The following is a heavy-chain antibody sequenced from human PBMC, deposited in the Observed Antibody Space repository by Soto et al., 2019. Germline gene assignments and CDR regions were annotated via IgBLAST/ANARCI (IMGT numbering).Heavy chain of an antibody. V-gene: IGHV3-11*01. D-gene: IGHD3-16*01. CDR3: VRDVTA. Sequence: GGSLRLSCTASGFTFSDYYMSWIRQAPGKGLEWVSYISSGGHSRSYADSVKGRFTISRDDAKNSLYLQMNSLTAEDTAVYYCVRDVTAWGPGTLVTVSS. J-gene: IGHJ5*02. CDR2: ISSGGHSR. CDR1: GFTFSDYY.